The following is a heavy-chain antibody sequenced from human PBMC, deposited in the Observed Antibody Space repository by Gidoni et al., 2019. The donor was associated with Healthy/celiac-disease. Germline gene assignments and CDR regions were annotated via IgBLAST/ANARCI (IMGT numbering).Heavy chain of an antibody. D-gene: IGHD6-13*01. CDR2: INHSGST. V-gene: IGHV4-34*01. J-gene: IGHJ4*02. Sequence: QVQLQQWGAGLLKPSETLSLTCAVYGGSFSGYYWRWIRQPPGKGLEWIGEINHSGSTNYNPSLKSRVTISVDTSKNQFSLKLSSVTAADTAVYYCARVYSSSWYPSYFDYWGQGTLVTVSS. CDR1: GGSFSGYY. CDR3: ARVYSSSWYPSYFDY.